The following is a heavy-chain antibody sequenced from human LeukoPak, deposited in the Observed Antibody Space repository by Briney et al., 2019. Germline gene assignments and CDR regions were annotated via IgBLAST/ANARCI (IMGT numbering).Heavy chain of an antibody. Sequence: GGSLRLSCAASGFAFSSHGMHWVRQAPGKGLEWVSVISGSGSSTYYADSVKGRFTISRDDSKNTMYLQMNSLRAEDTAVYFCAKDSASYGRFDHWGQGTLVTVSS. D-gene: IGHD5-18*01. J-gene: IGHJ4*02. CDR3: AKDSASYGRFDH. V-gene: IGHV3-23*01. CDR1: GFAFSSHG. CDR2: ISGSGSST.